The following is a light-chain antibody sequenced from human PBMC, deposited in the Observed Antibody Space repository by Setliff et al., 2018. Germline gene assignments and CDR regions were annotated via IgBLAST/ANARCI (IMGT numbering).Light chain of an antibody. Sequence: QSVLTQPASVSGSPGQSITISCTGTSSDIGAYNYVSWYQEHHPGKAPKLIIYDVINRPSGISNRFSGSKSGNTASLTISGLQAEDEADYYCTSYTDITTVFGSGTKVTVL. V-gene: IGLV2-14*03. J-gene: IGLJ1*01. CDR3: TSYTDITTV. CDR1: SSDIGAYNY. CDR2: DVI.